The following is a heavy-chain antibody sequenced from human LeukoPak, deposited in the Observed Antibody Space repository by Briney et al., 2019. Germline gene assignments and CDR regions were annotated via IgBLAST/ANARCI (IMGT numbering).Heavy chain of an antibody. J-gene: IGHJ4*02. CDR1: GFTFSSYA. Sequence: GGSLRLSCTASGFTFSSYAMNWVRQAPGKGLEWVSGIGAGGTFTYYADSVKGRFTISRDNSRSTLYLQMNSLRADDTAVYYCAKDLDYTTYGYYLDYWGQGTLVTVSS. CDR2: IGAGGTFT. D-gene: IGHD4-11*01. V-gene: IGHV3-23*01. CDR3: AKDLDYTTYGYYLDY.